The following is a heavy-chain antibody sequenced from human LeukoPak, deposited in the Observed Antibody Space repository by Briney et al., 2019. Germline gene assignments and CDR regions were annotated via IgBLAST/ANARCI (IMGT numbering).Heavy chain of an antibody. CDR3: AKDANYLDSSGYFIPFDY. CDR1: GFTFSRFA. Sequence: PGGSLRLSCSASGFTFSRFAMTWVRHLPGKGLEWVSTISGNGLQTFYADSVKGRFSVSRDNSVNIVYLQMDSLRADDSAPYSCAKDANYLDSSGYFIPFDYWGPGTLVTVAS. D-gene: IGHD3-22*01. V-gene: IGHV3-23*01. CDR2: ISGNGLQT. J-gene: IGHJ4*02.